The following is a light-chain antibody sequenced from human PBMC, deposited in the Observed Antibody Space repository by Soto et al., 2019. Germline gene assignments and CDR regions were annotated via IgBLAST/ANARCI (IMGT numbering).Light chain of an antibody. J-gene: IGLJ2*01. CDR3: GTWESYLSVGV. V-gene: IGLV1-51*01. Sequence: QSVLTQPPSVSAAPGQTVTISCSGGGSNIGSNSVSWYQQVPGTAPKLRLYDNDKRPSGIPDRFSGSKSGTSATLGITGLQTADEADYYCGTWESYLSVGVFGGGTQLTVL. CDR2: DND. CDR1: GSNIGSNS.